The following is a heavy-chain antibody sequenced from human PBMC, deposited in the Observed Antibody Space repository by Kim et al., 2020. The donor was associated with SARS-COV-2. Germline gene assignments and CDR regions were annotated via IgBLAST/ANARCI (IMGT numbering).Heavy chain of an antibody. Sequence: GGSLRLSCAASGFTFSSYGMHWVRQAPGKGLEWVAVISYDGSNKYYADSVKGRFTIPRDNSKNTLYLQMNSLRAEDTAVYYCARVTNYYDSSGYRYWGQG. CDR2: ISYDGSNK. D-gene: IGHD3-22*01. J-gene: IGHJ4*02. CDR1: GFTFSSYG. CDR3: ARVTNYYDSSGYRY. V-gene: IGHV3-33*05.